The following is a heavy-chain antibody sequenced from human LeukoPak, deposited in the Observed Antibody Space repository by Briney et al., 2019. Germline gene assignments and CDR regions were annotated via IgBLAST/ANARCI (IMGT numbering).Heavy chain of an antibody. CDR1: GYAFTRHY. CDR3: AGGGYYYDSSGYYH. D-gene: IGHD3-22*01. J-gene: IGHJ4*02. V-gene: IGHV1-46*01. CDR2: INPSGSST. Sequence: AASVKVSCKASGYAFTRHYMHWVRQAPGQGLEWMGLINPSGSSTIYAQKFQGRVTMTRDMSTSTDYMELSSLRSEDTAVYYCAGGGYYYDSSGYYHWGQGTLVTVSS.